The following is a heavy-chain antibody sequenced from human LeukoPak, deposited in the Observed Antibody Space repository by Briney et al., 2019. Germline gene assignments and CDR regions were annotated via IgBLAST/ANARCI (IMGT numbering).Heavy chain of an antibody. CDR3: ARVATGSYHFDY. V-gene: IGHV3-74*01. D-gene: IGHD1-26*01. CDR2: IKTDGSIT. J-gene: IGHJ4*02. CDR1: GFTFSSYW. Sequence: GGSLRLSCAASGFTFSSYWMHWVRQAPGKGLVWVSRIKTDGSITSYADSVKDRFTISRDNAKNTLYVQMNSLRVEDTAVYYCARVATGSYHFDYWGQGTLVTVSS.